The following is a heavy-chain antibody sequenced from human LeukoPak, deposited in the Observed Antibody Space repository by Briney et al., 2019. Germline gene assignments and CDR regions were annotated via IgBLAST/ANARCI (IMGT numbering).Heavy chain of an antibody. CDR2: ISYDGSNK. D-gene: IGHD3-22*01. CDR1: GFTFSSYA. CDR3: ARGPYYYDSSGYYTDY. Sequence: PGRSLRLSCAASGFTFSSYAMHWVSQAPGKGLEWVAVISYDGSNKYYADSVKGRFTISRDNSKNTLYLQMNSLRAEDTAVYYCARGPYYYDSSGYYTDYWGQGTLVTVSS. V-gene: IGHV3-30-3*01. J-gene: IGHJ4*02.